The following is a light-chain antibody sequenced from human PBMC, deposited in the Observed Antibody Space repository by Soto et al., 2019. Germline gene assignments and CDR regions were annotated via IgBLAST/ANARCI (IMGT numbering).Light chain of an antibody. CDR1: QGLSSRN. V-gene: IGKV3-20*01. J-gene: IGKJ5*01. CDR2: GAS. CDR3: QQYGTSSL. Sequence: EILLTQFPGTLSLSPGERPTLSCRASQGLSSRNLAWYQQKPGQAPRLLIYGASSRATGIPDRFSGSGSGTDFTLTISRLEPEDFAVYYCQQYGTSSLFGQGTRLEIK.